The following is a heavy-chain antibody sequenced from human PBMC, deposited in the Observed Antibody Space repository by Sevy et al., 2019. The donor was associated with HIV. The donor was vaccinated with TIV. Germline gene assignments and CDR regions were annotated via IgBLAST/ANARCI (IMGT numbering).Heavy chain of an antibody. CDR1: GFTFSSYA. J-gene: IGHJ3*02. CDR2: ISGSGGST. D-gene: IGHD6-13*01. V-gene: IGHV3-23*01. Sequence: GGSLRLSCAASGFTFSSYAMSWVRQAPGKGLEWVSAISGSGGSTYYADPVKGRFTISRDNSKNTLYLQMNSLRAEETAVYYCSEAIAAAATDGGAFDIWGQGTMVTVSS. CDR3: SEAIAAAATDGGAFDI.